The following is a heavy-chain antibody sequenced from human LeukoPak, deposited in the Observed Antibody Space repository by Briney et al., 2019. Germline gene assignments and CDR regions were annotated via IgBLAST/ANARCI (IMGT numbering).Heavy chain of an antibody. CDR2: INPNSGGT. V-gene: IGHV1-2*02. D-gene: IGHD3-22*01. CDR3: ATYYSDTSARD. CDR1: GHTFTAYY. J-gene: IGHJ4*02. Sequence: ASVKVPCKASGHTFTAYYMFWARQAPGQGLEWMGWINPNSGGTNYAPKFQGRVTMTRDTSISTGYMELSGLASDDTAVYFCATYYSDTSARDWGQGTLVTVSS.